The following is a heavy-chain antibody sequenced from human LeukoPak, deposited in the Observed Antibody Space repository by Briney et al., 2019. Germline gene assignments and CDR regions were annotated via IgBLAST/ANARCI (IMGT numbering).Heavy chain of an antibody. D-gene: IGHD3-10*01. CDR2: IYHSGST. CDR1: GGSISSSNW. CDR3: ARGTPELWFGDYYFDY. V-gene: IGHV4-4*02. Sequence: SETLSLTCAVSGGSISSSNWWSWVRQPPGKGLEWIGEIYHSGSTNYNPSLKSRVTISVDRSKNQFSLKLSSVTAADTAVYYCARGTPELWFGDYYFDYWGQGTLVTVSS. J-gene: IGHJ4*02.